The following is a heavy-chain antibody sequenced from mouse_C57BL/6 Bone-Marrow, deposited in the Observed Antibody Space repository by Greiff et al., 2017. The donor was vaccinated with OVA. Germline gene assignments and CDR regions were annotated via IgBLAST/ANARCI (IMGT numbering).Heavy chain of an antibody. D-gene: IGHD1-1*01. CDR3: SRHDYGSSKVFAY. CDR1: EYEFPSHD. Sequence: EVKVVESGGGLVQPGESLKLSCESHEYEFPSHDMSWVRKTPEKRLELVAAINSDDGNTYYPDTMERRFIISRVNTKNTLYLLISRLRSEDTALYYCSRHDYGSSKVFAYWGQGTLVTVSA. V-gene: IGHV5-2*01. CDR2: INSDDGNT. J-gene: IGHJ3*01.